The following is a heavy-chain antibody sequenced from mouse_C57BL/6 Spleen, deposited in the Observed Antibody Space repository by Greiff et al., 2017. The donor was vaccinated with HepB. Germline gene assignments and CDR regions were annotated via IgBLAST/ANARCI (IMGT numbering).Heavy chain of an antibody. CDR3: ARWGGRTTVVAPLFDY. CDR2: IYPGSGST. V-gene: IGHV1-55*01. J-gene: IGHJ2*01. D-gene: IGHD1-1*01. Sequence: QVQLQQPGAELVKPGASVKMSCKASGYTFTSYWITWVKQRPGQGLEWIGDIYPGSGSTNYNEKFKSKATLTVDTSSSTAYMQLSSLTSEDSAVYYGARWGGRTTVVAPLFDYWGQGTTLTVSS. CDR1: GYTFTSYW.